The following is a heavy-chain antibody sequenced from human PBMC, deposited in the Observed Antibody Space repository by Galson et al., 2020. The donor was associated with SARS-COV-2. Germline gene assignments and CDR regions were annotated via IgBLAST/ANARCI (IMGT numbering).Heavy chain of an antibody. CDR3: ARPSLRYCGSTSCSLDY. CDR1: GFTFSTYD. J-gene: IGHJ4*02. Sequence: GESLKISCAASGFTFSTYDMHWVRQVTGKGLEWVSGIDIAGDTYYSGSVKGRFTISRENAKNSLYLHMNSLTAGDTAMYYCARPSLRYCGSTSCSLDYWGLGTLVTVSS. V-gene: IGHV3-13*04. CDR2: IDIAGDT. D-gene: IGHD2-2*01.